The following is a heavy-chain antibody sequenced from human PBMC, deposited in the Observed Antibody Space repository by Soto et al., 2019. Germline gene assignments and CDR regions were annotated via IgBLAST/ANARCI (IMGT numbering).Heavy chain of an antibody. CDR3: ARDGSSGWYLSYYYYGMDV. Sequence: EVQLVESGGGLIQPGGSLRLSCAASGFTVSSNYMSWVRQAPGKGLEWVSVIYSGGSTYYADSVKGRFTISRDNSKNTLYLQMNRLRAEDTAVYYCARDGSSGWYLSYYYYGMDVWGQGTTVTVSS. CDR2: IYSGGST. J-gene: IGHJ6*02. D-gene: IGHD6-19*01. V-gene: IGHV3-53*01. CDR1: GFTVSSNY.